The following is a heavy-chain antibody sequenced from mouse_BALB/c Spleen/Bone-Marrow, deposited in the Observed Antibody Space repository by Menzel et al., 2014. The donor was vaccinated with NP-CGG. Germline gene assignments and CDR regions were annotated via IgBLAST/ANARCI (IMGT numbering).Heavy chain of an antibody. Sequence: VQLQQSGAELVKPGASVKMSCKASGYTFTSYWMHWVKQRPGQGLEWIGVIDPSDSYTSYNQKFKGKATLTVDTSSCTAYMQLSSLTSEDSAVYYCTRRGYYAKDYWGQGTSVTVSS. J-gene: IGHJ4*01. CDR1: GYTFTSYW. V-gene: IGHV1S127*01. CDR3: TRRGYYAKDY. CDR2: IDPSDSYT.